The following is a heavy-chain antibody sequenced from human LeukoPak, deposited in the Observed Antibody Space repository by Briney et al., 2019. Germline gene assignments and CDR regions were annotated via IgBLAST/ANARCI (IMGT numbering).Heavy chain of an antibody. CDR1: GFTFSSYG. V-gene: IGHV3-33*01. D-gene: IGHD3-9*01. Sequence: GGSLRLSCAASGFTFSSYGMHWVRQAPGKGLEWVAVIWYDGSNKYYADSVKGRFTISRDNSKNTLYLQMNSLRAEDTVVYYCARGGNYDILTGYLDYWGQGTLVTVSS. CDR2: IWYDGSNK. CDR3: ARGGNYDILTGYLDY. J-gene: IGHJ4*02.